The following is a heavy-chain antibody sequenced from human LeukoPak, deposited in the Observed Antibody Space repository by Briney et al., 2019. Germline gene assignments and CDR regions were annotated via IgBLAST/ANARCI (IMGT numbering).Heavy chain of an antibody. CDR3: ARGDLPAAQFFYYFDY. CDR2: INPSGGST. D-gene: IGHD2-2*01. Sequence: GASVKVSCKASGYTFTSYYMHWVRQAPGQGLEWMGIINPSGGSTSYAQKFQGRVTMTRDTSTSTVYMELSRLRSDDTAVYYCARGDLPAAQFFYYFDYWGQGTLVTVSS. J-gene: IGHJ4*02. CDR1: GYTFTSYY. V-gene: IGHV1-46*01.